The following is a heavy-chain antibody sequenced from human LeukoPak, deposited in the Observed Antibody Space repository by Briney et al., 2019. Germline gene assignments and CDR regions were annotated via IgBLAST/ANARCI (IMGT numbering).Heavy chain of an antibody. CDR3: ARQGYSPGYFNYYYGMDV. CDR2: IYYSGST. D-gene: IGHD3-9*01. CDR1: GGSISSYY. V-gene: IGHV4-59*08. J-gene: IGHJ6*02. Sequence: SETLSLTCTVSGGSISSYYWSWIRQPPGKGLEWIGYIYYSGSTNYNPSLKSRVTISVDTSKNQFSLKLSSVTAADTAVYYCARQGYSPGYFNYYYGMDVWGQGTTVTVSS.